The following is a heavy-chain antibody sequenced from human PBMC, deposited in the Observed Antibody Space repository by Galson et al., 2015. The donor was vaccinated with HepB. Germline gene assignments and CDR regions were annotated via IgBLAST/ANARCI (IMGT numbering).Heavy chain of an antibody. V-gene: IGHV1-3*01. J-gene: IGHJ4*02. Sequence: SVKVSCKASGDILRSYAMHWVRQAPGQRLEWMGWTNAVNGDTKYSQKFQGRVTITRDTSASIVYMELSSLRSEDTAVYYCASGGYDYVWGSHYYYWGQGTLVTVSS. CDR3: ASGGYDYVWGSHYYY. CDR2: TNAVNGDT. D-gene: IGHD3-16*01. CDR1: GDILRSYA.